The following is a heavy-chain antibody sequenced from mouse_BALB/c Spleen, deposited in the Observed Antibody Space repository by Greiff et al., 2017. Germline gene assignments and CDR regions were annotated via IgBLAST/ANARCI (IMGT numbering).Heavy chain of an antibody. Sequence: DVQLQESGPGLVKPSQSLSLTCTVTGYSITSDYAWNWIRQFPGNKLEWMGYISYSGSTSYNPSLKSRISITRDTSKNQFFLQLNSVTTEDTATYYCATVSYYGSRSWFAYWGQGTLVTVSA. J-gene: IGHJ3*01. V-gene: IGHV3-2*02. CDR3: ATVSYYGSRSWFAY. D-gene: IGHD1-1*01. CDR1: GYSITSDYA. CDR2: ISYSGST.